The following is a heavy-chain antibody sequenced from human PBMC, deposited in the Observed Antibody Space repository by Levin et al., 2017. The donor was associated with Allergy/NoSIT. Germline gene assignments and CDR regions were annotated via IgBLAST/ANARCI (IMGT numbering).Heavy chain of an antibody. V-gene: IGHV1-18*01. CDR2: ISAFSGNT. J-gene: IGHJ3*02. CDR1: RNTFTSYG. Sequence: EASVKVSCKASRNTFTSYGISWVRQAPGHGLEWMGWISAFSGNTNYEEKFQGRLTMTTDTSTTTAYMELRSLRPDDTAVYYCASPLPGSGSYYAFDIWGQGTMVTVSS. D-gene: IGHD3-10*01. CDR3: ASPLPGSGSYYAFDI.